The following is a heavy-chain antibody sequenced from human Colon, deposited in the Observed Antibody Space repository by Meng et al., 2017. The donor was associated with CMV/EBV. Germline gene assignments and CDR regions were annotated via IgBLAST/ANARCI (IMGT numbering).Heavy chain of an antibody. J-gene: IGHJ4*02. CDR3: VRDIRVDDY. CDR2: INEDGTTT. CDR1: GFTFSKYC. D-gene: IGHD2-15*01. V-gene: IGHV3-74*01. Sequence: VVGCGGGLVLSGGSLRLSCAASGFTFSKYCMHWVGQAQGEGLVWVARINEDGTTTNYADSVKGRFTIYRDNAKNTVYLQLNSMRAEDTAVYYCVRDIRVDDYWGQGTLVTVSS.